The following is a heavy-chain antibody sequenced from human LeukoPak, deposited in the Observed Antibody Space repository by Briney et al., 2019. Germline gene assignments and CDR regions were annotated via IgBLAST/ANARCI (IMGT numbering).Heavy chain of an antibody. Sequence: ASVKVSCKASGYSFTDYYIHWVRQAPGQGLEWMGWINTKSGRTSSARKFQGRVTMTRDPSITTVYMDMAWLTSDDTAIYFCARADFIDAGPYLIGPWGQGTLVTVSS. J-gene: IGHJ5*02. CDR1: GYSFTDYY. CDR2: INTKSGRT. V-gene: IGHV1-2*02. CDR3: ARADFIDAGPYLIGP. D-gene: IGHD3-3*01.